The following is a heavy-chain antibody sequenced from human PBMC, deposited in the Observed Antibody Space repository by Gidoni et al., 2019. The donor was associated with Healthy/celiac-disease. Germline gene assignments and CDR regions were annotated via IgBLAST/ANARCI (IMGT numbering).Heavy chain of an antibody. CDR3: ARFPRLGEYYFDY. V-gene: IGHV4-61*01. Sequence: QVQLQEPGPGLVKPSETLSLARTVSGGSVSSGSYYWSWIRQPPGKGLEWIGYIYYSGSTNYNPSLKSRVTISVDTSKNQFSLKLSSVTAADTAVYYCARFPRLGEYYFDYWGQGTLVTVSS. CDR2: IYYSGST. J-gene: IGHJ4*02. D-gene: IGHD2-21*01. CDR1: GGSVSSGSYY.